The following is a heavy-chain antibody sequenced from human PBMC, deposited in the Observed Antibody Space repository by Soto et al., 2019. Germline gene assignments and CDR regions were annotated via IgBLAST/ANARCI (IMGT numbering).Heavy chain of an antibody. V-gene: IGHV4-59*01. CDR2: IYSSGST. J-gene: IGHJ4*02. Sequence: SETLSLTCSVSGVPINNFYWSWIRQPPGKGLEWIGYIYSSGSTNYNPSLKSRVTMSLDTSKNQLSLNLRSVTAADTAVYYCARIHWAQSSLDYWGRGILVTVSS. D-gene: IGHD6-19*01. CDR1: GVPINNFY. CDR3: ARIHWAQSSLDY.